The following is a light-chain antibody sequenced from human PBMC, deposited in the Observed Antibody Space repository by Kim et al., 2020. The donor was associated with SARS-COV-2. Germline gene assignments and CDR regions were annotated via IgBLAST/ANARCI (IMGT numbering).Light chain of an antibody. CDR1: ISNVGGYNY. Sequence: GQSVTISCTGTISNVGGYNYVSWYQKHPGKAPKLMIYEVSKRPAGVPDRFSGSKSGNTASLTVCGLQAEDEADYYCSSYAGSNNLVFGGGTQLTVL. CDR3: SSYAGSNNLV. CDR2: EVS. J-gene: IGLJ2*01. V-gene: IGLV2-8*01.